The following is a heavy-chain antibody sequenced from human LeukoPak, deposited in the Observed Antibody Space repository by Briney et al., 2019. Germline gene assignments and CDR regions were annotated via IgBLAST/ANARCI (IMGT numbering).Heavy chain of an antibody. CDR3: ARRRAVRGVYYFDN. D-gene: IGHD3-10*01. V-gene: IGHV5-51*01. Sequence: GESLKISCKGSGYSFTRYWIGWVRQMPGKGLEWMGIIYPGDSDTKYNPSFEGQVTISADKSISTAYLQWSSLKASDTAMYYCARRRAVRGVYYFDNWGQGTLVTVSS. J-gene: IGHJ4*02. CDR2: IYPGDSDT. CDR1: GYSFTRYW.